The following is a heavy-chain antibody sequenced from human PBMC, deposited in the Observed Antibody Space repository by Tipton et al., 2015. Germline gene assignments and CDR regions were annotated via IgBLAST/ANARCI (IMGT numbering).Heavy chain of an antibody. V-gene: IGHV3-30*18. CDR2: ISYDGSNQ. J-gene: IGHJ5*02. Sequence: RSLRLSCAASGFTFSYYGMHWVRQAPGKGLEWVAVISYDGSNQYYADSLKGRFTISRDNSQNTVYLQMSSLRPDDTAVYYCAKDRGGSLGGGILDPWGQGTLVTVSS. D-gene: IGHD2-15*01. CDR3: AKDRGGSLGGGILDP. CDR1: GFTFSYYG.